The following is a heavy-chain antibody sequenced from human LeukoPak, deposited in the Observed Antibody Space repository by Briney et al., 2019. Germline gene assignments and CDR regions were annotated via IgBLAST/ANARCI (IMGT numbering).Heavy chain of an antibody. V-gene: IGHV4-59*08. CDR3: ARRLSGYIDY. D-gene: IGHD5-12*01. Sequence: SETLSLTCTVSGDSISSYYWSWIRQPPGKGLEWIGYIYYSGTSNYNPSLKSRVTMSVDTYKNQFSLKLTSVTAADTTVYYCARRLSGYIDYWGQGTLVTVSS. J-gene: IGHJ4*02. CDR1: GDSISSYY. CDR2: IYYSGTS.